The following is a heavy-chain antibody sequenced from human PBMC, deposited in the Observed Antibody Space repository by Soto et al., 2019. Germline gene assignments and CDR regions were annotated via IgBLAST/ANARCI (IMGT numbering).Heavy chain of an antibody. CDR1: GFTFSSYW. V-gene: IGHV3-74*01. CDR2: INSDGSSK. Sequence: EVQLVESGGGLVQPGGSLRLSCAASGFTFSSYWMHWVRQAPGKGLVWVSRINSDGSSKSYADSVKGRFTISRDNAKNTLYLQINRLRAEDTAVYYCVRTSLVVAAATREDYWGQGTLVTVSS. CDR3: VRTSLVVAAATREDY. D-gene: IGHD2-15*01. J-gene: IGHJ4*02.